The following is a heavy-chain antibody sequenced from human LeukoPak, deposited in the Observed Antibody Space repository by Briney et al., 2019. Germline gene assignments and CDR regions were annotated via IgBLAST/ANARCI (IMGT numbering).Heavy chain of an antibody. CDR1: GFTFSSYA. Sequence: PGGSLRLSCAASGFTFSSYAMSWVRQAPGKGLEWVSAISGSGGSTYYADSVKGRFTISRDNSKNTLYLQMNSLRAEDTAVYYCAKCRWMTTTLFYMDVWGKGTTVTVSS. V-gene: IGHV3-23*01. J-gene: IGHJ6*03. D-gene: IGHD4-17*01. CDR2: ISGSGGST. CDR3: AKCRWMTTTLFYMDV.